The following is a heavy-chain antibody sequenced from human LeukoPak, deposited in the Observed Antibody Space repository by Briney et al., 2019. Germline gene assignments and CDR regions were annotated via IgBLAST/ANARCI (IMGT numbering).Heavy chain of an antibody. CDR3: ARSPVNYYDSSGPNPGWFDP. J-gene: IGHJ5*02. Sequence: GASVKVSCKASGGTFSSYAISWVRQAPGQGLEWMGGIIPIFGTANYAQKFQGRVTITADKSTSTAYMELSSLRSEDTAVYYCARSPVNYYDSSGPNPGWFDPWGQGTLVTVSS. V-gene: IGHV1-69*06. CDR1: GGTFSSYA. D-gene: IGHD3-22*01. CDR2: IIPIFGTA.